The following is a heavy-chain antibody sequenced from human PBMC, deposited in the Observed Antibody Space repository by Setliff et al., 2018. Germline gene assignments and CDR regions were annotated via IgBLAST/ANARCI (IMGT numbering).Heavy chain of an antibody. V-gene: IGHV1-69*05. CDR1: GGTFSSYG. CDR3: VREGVDSRSSTDYRYYMDV. CDR2: TIPIFGTT. Sequence: SVKVSCKASGGTFSSYGISWVRQAPGQGLEWMGGTIPIFGTTDYAQKFQGRVTIITDESTSTAFMQLSSLRSEDTAVYYCVREGVDSRSSTDYRYYMDVWGKGTTGTV. J-gene: IGHJ6*03. D-gene: IGHD3-22*01.